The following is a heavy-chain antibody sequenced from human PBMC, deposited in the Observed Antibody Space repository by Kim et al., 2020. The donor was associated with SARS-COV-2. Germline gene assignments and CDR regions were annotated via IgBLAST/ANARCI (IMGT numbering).Heavy chain of an antibody. CDR2: MNPNSGNT. J-gene: IGHJ4*02. CDR3: ARGRFTTIFGVTIRSDGLDDY. CDR1: GYTFTRYD. V-gene: IGHV1-8*01. Sequence: ASVKVSCKAAGYTFTRYDINWVRQAPGQGFEWMGWMNPNSGNTGYAQKFQGRVTMTSDTSISTAYMELSGLRFEDTAFYYSARGRFTTIFGVTIRSDGLDDYWGQGTLVTVSS. D-gene: IGHD3-3*01.